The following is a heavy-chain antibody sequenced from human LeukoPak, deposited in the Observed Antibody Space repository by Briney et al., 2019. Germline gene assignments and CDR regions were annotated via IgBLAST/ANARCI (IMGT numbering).Heavy chain of an antibody. CDR2: ISSSSSYI. Sequence: KPGGSLRLSCAASGFTFSSYSMNWVRQAPGKGLEWVSSISSSSSYIYYADSVKGRFTISRDNSKNTLYLQMNSLRAEDTALYYCALDYHKGNFFDYWGQGALVAVSS. J-gene: IGHJ4*02. CDR3: ALDYHKGNFFDY. V-gene: IGHV3-21*04. CDR1: GFTFSSYS. D-gene: IGHD3-3*01.